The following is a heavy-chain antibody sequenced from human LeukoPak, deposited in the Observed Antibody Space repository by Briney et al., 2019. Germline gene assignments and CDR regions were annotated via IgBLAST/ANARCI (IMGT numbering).Heavy chain of an antibody. CDR3: ARDVGGSLDY. J-gene: IGHJ4*02. CDR2: IKQDGSDK. D-gene: IGHD1-26*01. V-gene: IGHV3-7*05. Sequence: GGSLRLSCAASGFTFSSYWMGWVRQGPGKGLEWVGNIKQDGSDKNYVDSVKGRFTISRDNAKNSLYLQMNSLRAEDTAVYYCARDVGGSLDYWGQGTLVTVSS. CDR1: GFTFSSYW.